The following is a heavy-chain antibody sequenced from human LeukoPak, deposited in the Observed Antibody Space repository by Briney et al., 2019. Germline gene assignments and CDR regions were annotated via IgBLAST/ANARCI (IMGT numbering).Heavy chain of an antibody. V-gene: IGHV4-59*11. CDR2: IYYSGST. CDR3: ARVVSRSSSWIDAFDI. D-gene: IGHD6-13*01. J-gene: IGHJ3*02. CDR1: GGSISSHY. Sequence: KSSETLSLTCTVSGGSISSHYWRWIRQPPGKGLEWIGYIYYSGSTNYNPSLKSRVTISVDTSKNQFSLKLSSVTAADTAVYYCARVVSRSSSWIDAFDIWGQGTMVTVSS.